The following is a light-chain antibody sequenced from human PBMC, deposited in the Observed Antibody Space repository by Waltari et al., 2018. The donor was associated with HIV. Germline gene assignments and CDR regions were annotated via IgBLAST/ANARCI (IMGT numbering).Light chain of an antibody. Sequence: LPVLTQPPSASALLGASIKLTCTLSSEHSTYTIEWYQKRPGRSPQYIMRGKSDGSHSEGDGIPHLYMGSSSVADRDLTISNLQADDEAEYHWGESHTIDGQVGYVVGTGTKVTVL. CDR3: GESHTIDGQVGYV. CDR1: SEHSTYT. CDR2: GKSDGSH. V-gene: IGLV4-3*01. J-gene: IGLJ1*01.